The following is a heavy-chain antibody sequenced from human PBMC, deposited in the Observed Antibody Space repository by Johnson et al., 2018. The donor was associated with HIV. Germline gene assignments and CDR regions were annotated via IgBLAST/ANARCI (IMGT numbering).Heavy chain of an antibody. CDR3: SREVYQMTAFDI. D-gene: IGHD2-2*01. V-gene: IGHV3-15*01. CDR2: IKSKTDGGTT. Sequence: VQLVESGGGLVQPGGSLRLSCAASGFSVSASYMSWLRQAPGKALEWVGRIKSKTDGGTTDYAAPVKGRFTISRDDSKNTLYLQMNSLKTDDTGVYYCSREVYQMTAFDIWGQGTVVTVSS. CDR1: GFSVSASY. J-gene: IGHJ3*02.